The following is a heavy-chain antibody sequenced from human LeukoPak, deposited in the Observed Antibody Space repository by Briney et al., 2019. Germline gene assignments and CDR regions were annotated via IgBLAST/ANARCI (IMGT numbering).Heavy chain of an antibody. V-gene: IGHV3-7*01. J-gene: IGHJ4*02. CDR1: GFTFSSYW. Sequence: GGSLRLSCAASGFTFSSYWMSWVRQAPGKGLEWVANIKQDGSEKYYVDSVKGRFTISRDNAKNSLYLQMNSLRAEDTAVYYCARAYYDSSGYYYVYFDYWGQGTLVTVSS. CDR2: IKQDGSEK. CDR3: ARAYYDSSGYYYVYFDY. D-gene: IGHD3-22*01.